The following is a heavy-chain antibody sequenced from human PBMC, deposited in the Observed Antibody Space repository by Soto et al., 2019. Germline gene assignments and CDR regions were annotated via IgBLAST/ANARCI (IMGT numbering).Heavy chain of an antibody. V-gene: IGHV1-69*01. CDR3: ARAALQGSSWYFWFDP. D-gene: IGHD6-13*01. CDR1: GGTFSRHA. CDR2: IIPMFGTT. Sequence: QVQLVQSGSEVKMPGSSVKVSCKTSGGTFSRHAINWVRQAPGQGLEWMGGIIPMFGTTNYAQKFKGRVTISADESTSTASMGLSRLRSEDAAVYYFARAALQGSSWYFWFDPWGQGTLVTVSS. J-gene: IGHJ5*02.